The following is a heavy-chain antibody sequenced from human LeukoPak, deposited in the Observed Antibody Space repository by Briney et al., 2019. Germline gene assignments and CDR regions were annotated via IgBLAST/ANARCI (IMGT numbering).Heavy chain of an antibody. V-gene: IGHV3-23*01. CDR3: AKRVVEYCSGGSCYADY. CDR1: GFTFSSYG. Sequence: PGGSLRLSCAASGFTFSSYGMSWVRQAPGKGLEWVSAISGSGGNKYYADSVKGRFTISRDNSKNTLYLQMNSLRAEDTAVYYCAKRVVEYCSGGSCYADYWGQGTLVTVSS. J-gene: IGHJ4*02. CDR2: ISGSGGNK. D-gene: IGHD2-15*01.